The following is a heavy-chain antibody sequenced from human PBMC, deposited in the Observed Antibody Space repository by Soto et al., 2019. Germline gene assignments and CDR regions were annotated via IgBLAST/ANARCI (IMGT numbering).Heavy chain of an antibody. CDR3: AKASTVNAYYYYGMDV. Sequence: GGALRLSCAASGFTCRSYAMSWVRQAPGKGLEWVSAISGSGGITYYADSVKGRFTISRYNSKTTLYLKMNSLRAEDTAVYYCAKASTVNAYYYYGMDVWGQGTTVTVSS. CDR1: GFTCRSYA. CDR2: ISGSGGIT. D-gene: IGHD4-17*01. J-gene: IGHJ6*02. V-gene: IGHV3-23*01.